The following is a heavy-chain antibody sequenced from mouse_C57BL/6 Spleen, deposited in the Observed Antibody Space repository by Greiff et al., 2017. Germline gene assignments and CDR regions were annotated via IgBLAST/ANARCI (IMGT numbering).Heavy chain of an antibody. V-gene: IGHV1-64*01. Sequence: VQLQQSGAELVKPGASVTLSCKASGYTFTSSWMHWVKQRPGQGLAWIGMIHPNSGSTNYNEKFKSKATLTVDKSSSTAYMQLSSLTSEDSAVYYCARPIYDGYDCDYWGQGTTLTVSS. CDR2: IHPNSGST. CDR3: ARPIYDGYDCDY. CDR1: GYTFTSSW. D-gene: IGHD2-3*01. J-gene: IGHJ2*01.